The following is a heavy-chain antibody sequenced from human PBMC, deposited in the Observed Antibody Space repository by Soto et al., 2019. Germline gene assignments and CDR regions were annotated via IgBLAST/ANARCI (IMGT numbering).Heavy chain of an antibody. J-gene: IGHJ4*02. Sequence: SVKVSCKASGGTFSSYSISWVRQAPGQGLEWMGGIIPIFGTANYAQKFQGRVTITADESTRTAYMELSSLRSEDTAVYYCARALYYYDSSGYPHFDYWGQGTLVTVSS. D-gene: IGHD3-22*01. CDR1: GGTFSSYS. CDR3: ARALYYYDSSGYPHFDY. CDR2: IIPIFGTA. V-gene: IGHV1-69*13.